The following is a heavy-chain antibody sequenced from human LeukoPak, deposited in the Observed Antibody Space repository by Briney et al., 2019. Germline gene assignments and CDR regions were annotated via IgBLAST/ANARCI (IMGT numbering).Heavy chain of an antibody. J-gene: IGHJ3*02. CDR2: SSGGST. CDR3: ARVRSVGGNPHAFNI. CDR1: GFTFSNYA. D-gene: IGHD4-23*01. Sequence: PGGSLRLSCAASGFTFSNYAMNWVRQAPGKGLEWVSASSGGSTYYADSVKGRFTISRDNAKNSLYLQMNSLRVEDTALYYCARVRSVGGNPHAFNIWGQGTMVTVSS. V-gene: IGHV3-23*01.